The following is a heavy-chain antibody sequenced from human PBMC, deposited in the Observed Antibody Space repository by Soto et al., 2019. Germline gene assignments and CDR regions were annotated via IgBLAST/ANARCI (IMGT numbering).Heavy chain of an antibody. CDR1: GFTVSSNY. CDR3: AREGSSSSDYYYYMDV. V-gene: IGHV3-53*01. D-gene: IGHD6-6*01. Sequence: GGSLRLSCSASGFTVSSNYMSWVRQAPGKGLEWVSVIYSGGSTYYADSVKGRFTISRDNSKNTLYLQMNSLRAEDTAVYYCAREGSSSSDYYYYMDVWGKGTTVTVSS. J-gene: IGHJ6*03. CDR2: IYSGGST.